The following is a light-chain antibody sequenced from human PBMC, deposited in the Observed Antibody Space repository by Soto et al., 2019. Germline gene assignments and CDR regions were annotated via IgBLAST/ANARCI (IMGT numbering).Light chain of an antibody. CDR1: QTISSW. CDR3: QQSYSTPWT. CDR2: KAS. Sequence: DIQMTQSPSTLSGSVGDRVTITGRASQTISSWLAWYQQKPGKAPKILIYKASTLKSGVPSRFSGSGSGTDFTLTISSLQPEDFSTYYCQQSYSTPWTFGQGTKVDIK. V-gene: IGKV1-5*03. J-gene: IGKJ1*01.